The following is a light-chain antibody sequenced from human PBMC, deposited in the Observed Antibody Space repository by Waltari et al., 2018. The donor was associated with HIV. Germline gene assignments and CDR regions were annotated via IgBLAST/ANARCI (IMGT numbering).Light chain of an antibody. CDR3: QQRTNWPPYS. Sequence: EFVFTQSPATLSLSPGARATLSCRASQGVGRFLAWYPQKPGQAPRLLIYDASNRATGIPARFSGSGSGTDFTLTISSLEPEDFAVYYCQQRTNWPPYSFGQGTKLEIK. J-gene: IGKJ2*03. CDR1: QGVGRF. V-gene: IGKV3-11*01. CDR2: DAS.